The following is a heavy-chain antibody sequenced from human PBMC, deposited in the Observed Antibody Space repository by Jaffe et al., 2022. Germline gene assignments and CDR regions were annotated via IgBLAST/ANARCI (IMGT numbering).Heavy chain of an antibody. D-gene: IGHD3-9*01. CDR1: GGSFSGYY. J-gene: IGHJ6*03. V-gene: IGHV4-34*01. CDR2: INHSGST. CDR3: ARLTQYYDILTGYYKPPAYYYYMDV. Sequence: QVQLQQWGAGLLKPSETLSLTCAVYGGSFSGYYWSWIRQPPGKGLEWIGEINHSGSTNYNPSLKSRVTISVDTSKNQFSLKLSSVTAADTAVYYCARLTQYYDILTGYYKPPAYYYYMDVWGKGTTVTVSS.